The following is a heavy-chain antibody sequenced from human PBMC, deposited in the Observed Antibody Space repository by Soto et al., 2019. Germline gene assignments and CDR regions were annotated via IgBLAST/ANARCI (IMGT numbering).Heavy chain of an antibody. CDR3: ARNTDHRLVRGWLDT. Sequence: QGQLHESGGGVVHPGTSLRLSCAASGLTFSSSAMHWVRQAPGKGLEWVAMISHDGSHEYYGDSVKGRFSVSRDNSHNILHLQMNSLRIEDTAVYFCARNTDHRLVRGWLDTWGQGTLVTVSS. CDR2: ISHDGSHE. J-gene: IGHJ5*02. D-gene: IGHD3-10*01. CDR1: GLTFSSSA. V-gene: IGHV3-30-3*01.